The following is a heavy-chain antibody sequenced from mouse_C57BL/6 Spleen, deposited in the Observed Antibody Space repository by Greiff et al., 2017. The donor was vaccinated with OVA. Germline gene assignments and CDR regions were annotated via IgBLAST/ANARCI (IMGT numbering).Heavy chain of an antibody. CDR1: GFNIKDDY. CDR3: TTGTVVADY. V-gene: IGHV14-4*01. Sequence: VQLQQSGAELVRPGASVKLSCTASGFNIKDDYMHWVKQRPEQGLEWIGWIDPENGATEYASQFQGKATITAATSSNTAYLHLSSLTSEDTAVYYCTTGTVVADYWGQGTTLTVSS. D-gene: IGHD1-1*01. CDR2: IDPENGAT. J-gene: IGHJ2*01.